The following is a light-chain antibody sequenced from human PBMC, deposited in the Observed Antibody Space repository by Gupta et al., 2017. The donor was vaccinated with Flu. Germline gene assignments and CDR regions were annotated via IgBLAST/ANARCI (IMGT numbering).Light chain of an antibody. V-gene: IGKV4-1*01. J-gene: IGKJ3*01. Sequence: DIVMTQSPDSLAVSLGERATINCKSSQSVLYSSNNKNYLAWYQQKPGQPPKLLIYWASTRESGVPDRFSGSGSGTDFTLTISSLQAEDVAVYYCRQDDSPPFTFGHGTKVDIK. CDR2: WAS. CDR3: RQDDSPPFT. CDR1: QSVLYSSNNKNY.